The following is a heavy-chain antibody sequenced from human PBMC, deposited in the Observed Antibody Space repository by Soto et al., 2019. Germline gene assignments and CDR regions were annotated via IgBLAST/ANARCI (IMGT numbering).Heavy chain of an antibody. V-gene: IGHV1-69*06. CDR1: GGTFSSYA. D-gene: IGHD3-22*01. CDR3: ASNPMIVVAYFDY. J-gene: IGHJ4*02. CDR2: IIPIFGTA. Sequence: SVKVSCKASGGTFSSYAISWVRQAPGQGLEWMGGIIPIFGTANYAQKFQGRVTITADKSTSTAYMELSSLRSEDTAVYYCASNPMIVVAYFDYWGQGTLVTVSS.